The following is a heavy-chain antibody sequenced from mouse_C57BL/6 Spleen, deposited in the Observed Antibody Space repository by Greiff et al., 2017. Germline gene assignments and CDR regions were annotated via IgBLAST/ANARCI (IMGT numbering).Heavy chain of an antibody. V-gene: IGHV1-52*01. CDR2: IDPSDSET. CDR3: AREWGHYGSKLNCFDY. D-gene: IGHD1-1*01. J-gene: IGHJ2*01. Sequence: QVQLQQPGAELVRPGSSVKLSCKASGYTFTSYWMHWVKQRPIQGLEWIGNIDPSDSETHYNQKFKDKATLTVDKSSSTAYMQLSSLTSEDSAVYYCAREWGHYGSKLNCFDYWGQGTTLTVSS. CDR1: GYTFTSYW.